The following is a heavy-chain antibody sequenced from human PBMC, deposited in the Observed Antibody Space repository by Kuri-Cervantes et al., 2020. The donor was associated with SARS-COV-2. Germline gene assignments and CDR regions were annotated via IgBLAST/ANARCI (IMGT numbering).Heavy chain of an antibody. D-gene: IGHD3-22*01. J-gene: IGHJ4*02. CDR3: ARDADSSGSLDY. V-gene: IGHV4-4*07. Sequence: SETLSLTCTVSGGSISSYYWSWIRQPAGKGLEWIGRIYTSGSTNYNPSLKSRVTMSVDTSKNQFSLKLSSVTAADTAVHYCARDADSSGSLDYWGQGTLVTVSS. CDR2: IYTSGST. CDR1: GGSISSYY.